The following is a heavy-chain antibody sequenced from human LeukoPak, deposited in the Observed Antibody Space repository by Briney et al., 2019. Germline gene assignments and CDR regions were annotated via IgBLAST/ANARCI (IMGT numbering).Heavy chain of an antibody. CDR3: ARLNPLEHLFSFYFDS. CDR1: GYSISSGYY. Sequence: PSETLSLTCAVSGYSISSGYYWGWIRQPPGKGLEWIGSIYHSGSTYYNPSLKSRVTISVDTSKNQFSLKLSSVTASDTSLYYCARLNPLEHLFSFYFDSWGQGILATVSS. V-gene: IGHV4-38-2*01. J-gene: IGHJ4*02. CDR2: IYHSGST. D-gene: IGHD3-3*01.